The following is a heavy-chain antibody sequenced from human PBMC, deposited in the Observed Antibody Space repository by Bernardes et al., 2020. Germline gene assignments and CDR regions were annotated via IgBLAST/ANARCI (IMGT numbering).Heavy chain of an antibody. CDR3: ARDDGDRGFFDY. CDR2: IYYSGST. V-gene: IGHV4-61*01. D-gene: IGHD4-17*01. Sequence: SEPLSLTCTVSGGSVSSVSYYWSWLRQPPGKGLEWIGYIYYSGSTNYNPSLKSRVTISVDTSKNQFSLKLSSVTAADTAVYYCARDDGDRGFFDYWGQGTLVTVSS. CDR1: GGSVSSVSYY. J-gene: IGHJ4*02.